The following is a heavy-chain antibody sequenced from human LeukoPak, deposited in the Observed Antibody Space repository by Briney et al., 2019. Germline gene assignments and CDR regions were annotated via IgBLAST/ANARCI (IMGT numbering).Heavy chain of an antibody. CDR1: GFIFSSYG. V-gene: IGHV3-30*02. Sequence: GGSLRLSCAASGFIFSSYGMHWVRQAPDKGLEWVAFIRYDGSRKYYADSVKGRFTISRDNSKNTLYLQMNSLRAEDTAMYYCAKVSLNMVNDAFDIWGQGTMVSVSS. CDR3: AKVSLNMVNDAFDI. D-gene: IGHD4/OR15-4a*01. J-gene: IGHJ3*02. CDR2: IRYDGSRK.